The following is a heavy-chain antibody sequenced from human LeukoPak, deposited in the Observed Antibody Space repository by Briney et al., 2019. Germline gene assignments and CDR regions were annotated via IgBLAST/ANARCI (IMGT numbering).Heavy chain of an antibody. CDR1: GFTFSSYS. D-gene: IGHD2-2*03. Sequence: GGSLRLSCAASGFTFSSYSMNWVRQAPGKGLEWVSSISSSSSYIYYADSVKGRFTISRDNAKNSLYLQMNSLRAEDTAVYYCARTWIQARVPDYWGQGTLVTVSS. CDR3: ARTWIQARVPDY. CDR2: ISSSSSYI. J-gene: IGHJ4*02. V-gene: IGHV3-21*01.